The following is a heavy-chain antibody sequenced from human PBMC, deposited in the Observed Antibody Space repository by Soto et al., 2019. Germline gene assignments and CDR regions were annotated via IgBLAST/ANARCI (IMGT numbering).Heavy chain of an antibody. V-gene: IGHV3-48*03. CDR2: ISSSGSTI. Sequence: ALLLSCAASGFTFSSYEMNWVRQAPGKGLEWVSYISSSGSTIYYADSVKVRFTISRDNAKNSLYLQMNSLRAEDTAVYYCARESWRGAWGMDVWGQGTKVTVYS. CDR1: GFTFSSYE. CDR3: ARESWRGAWGMDV. J-gene: IGHJ6*02. D-gene: IGHD6-13*01.